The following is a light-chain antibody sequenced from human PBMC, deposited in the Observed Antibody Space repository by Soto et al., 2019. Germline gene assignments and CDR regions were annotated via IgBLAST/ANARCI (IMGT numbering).Light chain of an antibody. V-gene: IGKV3-20*01. Sequence: ESMLTQSPGTLSLSPGERATLSCRASQSVSTRYLAWYQQKPGQAPRLLIYGASIRATGIPDRFSGSGSGTDFTLTISRLAPEDVAVYYCHQFGSSPPAFTFGQGTKLEI. CDR3: HQFGSSPPAFT. CDR1: QSVSTRY. CDR2: GAS. J-gene: IGKJ2*01.